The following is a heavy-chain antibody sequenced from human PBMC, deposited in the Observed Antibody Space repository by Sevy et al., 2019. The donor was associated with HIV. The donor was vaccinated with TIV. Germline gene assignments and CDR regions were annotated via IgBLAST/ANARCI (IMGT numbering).Heavy chain of an antibody. CDR1: GFTFSNYC. J-gene: IGHJ4*02. CDR2: INSDGSST. CDR3: ARGPYYRDTNTYFFMHY. Sequence: GGSLRLSCAGSGFTFSNYCMHWVRQAPGKGLVWVSRINSDGSSTSYADSVTGRFTISRDNAKNTLYLQMNSLRAEDTAVYYCARGPYYRDTNTYFFMHYWGQGTLVTVSS. D-gene: IGHD3-22*01. V-gene: IGHV3-74*01.